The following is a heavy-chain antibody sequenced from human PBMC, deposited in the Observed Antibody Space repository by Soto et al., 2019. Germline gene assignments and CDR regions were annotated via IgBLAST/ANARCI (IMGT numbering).Heavy chain of an antibody. D-gene: IGHD6-19*01. CDR2: MNPNSANT. CDR1: GYTFTSYD. V-gene: IGHV1-8*01. Sequence: QVPLVQSGAEVKKPGASVKVSCKASGYTFTSYDINWVRQATGQGLEWMGWMNPNSANTGYAQKFQGRVTMTRNTSISTAYMELSSLRSEDTAVYYCARGRHSSGWPNWFDPWGQGTLVTVSS. CDR3: ARGRHSSGWPNWFDP. J-gene: IGHJ5*02.